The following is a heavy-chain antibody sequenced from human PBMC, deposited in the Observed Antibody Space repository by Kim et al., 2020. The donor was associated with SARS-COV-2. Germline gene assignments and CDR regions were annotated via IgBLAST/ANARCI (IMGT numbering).Heavy chain of an antibody. CDR3: AKDRLGAASYYFYYGMDV. V-gene: IGHV3-23*01. J-gene: IGHJ6*02. D-gene: IGHD3-10*01. Sequence: KGRIVISRDNSKNTLSLQMNSLRAEDTAVYYCAKDRLGAASYYFYYGMDVWGQGTTVTVSS.